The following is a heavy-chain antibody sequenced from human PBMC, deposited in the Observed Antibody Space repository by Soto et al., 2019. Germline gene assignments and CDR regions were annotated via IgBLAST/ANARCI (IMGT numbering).Heavy chain of an antibody. CDR1: GGSISGYY. Sequence: SETLSLTCTVSGGSISGYYWNWIRQPPGMSLEWIAYIYSTGSTNYNPSLKSRVTISVDTSKNQFSLKLSSVTAADTAVYYCASRKSSPYFDYWGQGTLVTVSS. D-gene: IGHD3-10*01. J-gene: IGHJ4*02. CDR2: IYSTGST. V-gene: IGHV4-59*01. CDR3: ASRKSSPYFDY.